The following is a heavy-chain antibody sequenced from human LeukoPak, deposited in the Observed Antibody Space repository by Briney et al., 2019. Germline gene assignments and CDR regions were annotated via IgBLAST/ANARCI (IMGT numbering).Heavy chain of an antibody. CDR1: GYTFTGYY. Sequence: SVKVSCKTSGYTFTGYYVHWVRQAPGQGLEWMGGIIPIFGTANYAQKFQGRVTITADESTSTAYMELSSLRSEDTAVYYCAGSSSDFGAFDIWGQGTMVTVSS. CDR3: AGSSSDFGAFDI. D-gene: IGHD6-6*01. V-gene: IGHV1-69*13. CDR2: IIPIFGTA. J-gene: IGHJ3*02.